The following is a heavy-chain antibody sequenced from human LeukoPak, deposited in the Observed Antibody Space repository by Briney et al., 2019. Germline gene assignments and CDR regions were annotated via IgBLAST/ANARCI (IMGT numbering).Heavy chain of an antibody. D-gene: IGHD3-3*01. CDR1: GGSISSYY. Sequence: PSETLSLTCTVSGGSISSYYWSWIRQPAGKGLEWIGRIYTSGSTNYNPSLKSRVTMSVDTSKNQFSLKLSSVTAADTAVYYCARDRGLFWSGYPLGWFDPWGQGTLVTVSS. J-gene: IGHJ5*02. CDR2: IYTSGST. CDR3: ARDRGLFWSGYPLGWFDP. V-gene: IGHV4-4*07.